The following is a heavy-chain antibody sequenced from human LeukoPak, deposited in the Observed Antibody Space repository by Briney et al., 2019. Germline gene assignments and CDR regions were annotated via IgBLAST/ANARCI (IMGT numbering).Heavy chain of an antibody. J-gene: IGHJ4*02. D-gene: IGHD3-9*01. CDR2: IYYSGST. CDR1: GGSISSYY. Sequence: SETLSLTCTVSGGSISSYYWSWIRQPPGKGLEWIGYIYYSGSTNYNPSLKSRATISVDTSKNQFSLKLNSVTAADTAVYYCARVKAYYDILTGYLPLYYFDYWGQGTLVTVSS. CDR3: ARVKAYYDILTGYLPLYYFDY. V-gene: IGHV4-59*01.